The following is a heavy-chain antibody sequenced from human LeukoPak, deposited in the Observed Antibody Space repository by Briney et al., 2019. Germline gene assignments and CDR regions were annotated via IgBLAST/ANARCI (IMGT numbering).Heavy chain of an antibody. CDR3: AGSDTTGYIPREWDYWHFDL. Sequence: GGSLRLSCAASGFTFSNYSMNWVRQAPGKGLEWVSSIGSSSTYIKYADSVKGRFTISRDNAKNSLYLQMHSLRAEDTAVYYCAGSDTTGYIPREWDYWHFDLWGRGILVTVSS. CDR1: GFTFSNYS. CDR2: IGSSSTYI. J-gene: IGHJ2*01. D-gene: IGHD1-1*01. V-gene: IGHV3-21*01.